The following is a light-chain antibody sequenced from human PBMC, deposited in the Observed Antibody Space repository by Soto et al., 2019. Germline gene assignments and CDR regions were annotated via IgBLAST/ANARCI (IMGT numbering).Light chain of an antibody. CDR2: GAT. V-gene: IGKV3-20*01. CDR3: QQYGSSGT. Sequence: DIVLTQSPGTLSFSPGERATLSCRASQSVSNNYVAWYQQKPGQAPRLLIYGATNRATGIPDRFSGSGSGTDFTLTISRLEPEDFAVYYCQQYGSSGTFGQGTKVDIK. J-gene: IGKJ1*01. CDR1: QSVSNNY.